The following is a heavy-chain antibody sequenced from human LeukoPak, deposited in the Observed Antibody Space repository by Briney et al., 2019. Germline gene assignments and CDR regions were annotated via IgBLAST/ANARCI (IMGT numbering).Heavy chain of an antibody. J-gene: IGHJ3*02. CDR1: GFTFSSYS. Sequence: GGSLRLSCAASGFTFSSYSMNWVRQAPGKGLEWVSYISSSSSTIYYADSVKGRFTISRDNAKNSLYLQMNSLRAEDTAVYYCARDSDGSYSIDAFDIWGQGTMVTVSS. V-gene: IGHV3-48*01. D-gene: IGHD1-26*01. CDR3: ARDSDGSYSIDAFDI. CDR2: ISSSSSTI.